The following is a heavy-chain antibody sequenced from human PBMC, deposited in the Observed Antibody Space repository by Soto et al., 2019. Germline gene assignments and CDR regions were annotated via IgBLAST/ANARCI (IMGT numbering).Heavy chain of an antibody. CDR1: GYRFTSYW. Sequence: GESLKISCKASGYRFTSYWIGWVRQMPGKGLEWMGVVHPFDPDTRYGPTFEGQVTISADKSISTAYLQWSSLKASDTAMYYCAREGGDYQFDFWAQGTLVTVSS. CDR3: AREGGDYQFDF. CDR2: VHPFDPDT. V-gene: IGHV5-51*01. J-gene: IGHJ4*02. D-gene: IGHD3-16*01.